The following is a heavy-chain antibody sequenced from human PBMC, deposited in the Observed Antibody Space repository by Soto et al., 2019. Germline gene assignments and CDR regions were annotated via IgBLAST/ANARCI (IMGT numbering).Heavy chain of an antibody. J-gene: IGHJ3*02. Sequence: GSLRLSCTASGFTVVDYGIIFFRQSPVKWLEWVVFIRSKAYGGTTDYAASVKGRFTISRDDFKSIAYLQMNSLKTEDTAVYYCTRVGATDGVAFDIWGQGTMVTVSS. V-gene: IGHV3-49*03. CDR1: GFTVVDYG. CDR2: IRSKAYGGTT. CDR3: TRVGATDGVAFDI. D-gene: IGHD1-26*01.